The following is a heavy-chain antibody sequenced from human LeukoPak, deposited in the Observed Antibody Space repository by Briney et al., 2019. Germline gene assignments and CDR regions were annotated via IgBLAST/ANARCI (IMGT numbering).Heavy chain of an antibody. D-gene: IGHD5-12*01. CDR1: GGTFSFFS. CDR2: IIPIFGTA. CDR3: ARERGDERGYSGYDSPFDY. J-gene: IGHJ4*02. V-gene: IGHV1-69*05. Sequence: SVKVSCKASGGTFSFFSITWVRQAPGQGLEWMGGIIPIFGTANYAQKFQGRVTITTDESTSTAYMELSSLRSEDTAVYYCARERGDERGYSGYDSPFDYWGQGTLVTVSS.